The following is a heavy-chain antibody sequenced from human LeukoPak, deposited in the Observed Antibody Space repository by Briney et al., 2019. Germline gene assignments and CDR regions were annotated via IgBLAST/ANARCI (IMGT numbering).Heavy chain of an antibody. Sequence: GGSLRLSCAASGFTFSSYAMSWVRQAPGKGLEWVSGITGSGGSTYYADSVKGRFTTSRDNSKNTLYLQMNSLRAEDTAIYYCAKKSVAAIPPLYWGQGTLVTVSS. CDR2: ITGSGGST. CDR3: AKKSVAAIPPLY. CDR1: GFTFSSYA. J-gene: IGHJ4*02. D-gene: IGHD2-21*02. V-gene: IGHV3-23*01.